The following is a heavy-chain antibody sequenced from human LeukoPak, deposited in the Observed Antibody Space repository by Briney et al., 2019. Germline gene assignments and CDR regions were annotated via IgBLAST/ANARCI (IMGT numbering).Heavy chain of an antibody. Sequence: SETLSLTCAVYGGSFSGYYWSWIHQPPGKGLEWIGEINHSGSTNYNPSPKSRVTISVDTSMNQFSLKLSCVTAADTAVYYCVRVRSRLRCPEDYWGQGTLVTVSS. CDR3: VRVRSRLRCPEDY. D-gene: IGHD4-17*01. V-gene: IGHV4-34*01. J-gene: IGHJ4*02. CDR1: GGSFSGYY. CDR2: INHSGST.